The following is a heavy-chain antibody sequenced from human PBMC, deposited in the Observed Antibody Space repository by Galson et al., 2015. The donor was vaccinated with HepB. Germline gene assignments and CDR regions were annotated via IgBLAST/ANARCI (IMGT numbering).Heavy chain of an antibody. J-gene: IGHJ6*02. CDR2: INAGNGNT. Sequence: SVKVSCKASGYTFTSYAMHWVRQAPGQRLEWMGWINAGNGNTKYSQKFQGRVTITRDTSASTAYMELSSLRSEDTAVYYCARWGLWFGELLSYYYYGMDVWGQGTTVTVSS. D-gene: IGHD3-10*01. V-gene: IGHV1-3*01. CDR1: GYTFTSYA. CDR3: ARWGLWFGELLSYYYYGMDV.